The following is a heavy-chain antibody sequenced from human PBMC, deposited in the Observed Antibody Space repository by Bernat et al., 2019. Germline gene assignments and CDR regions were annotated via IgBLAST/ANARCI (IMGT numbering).Heavy chain of an antibody. CDR1: GITFSGAW. V-gene: IGHV3-15*01. CDR2: IKSKRAGETR. CDR3: SWETSSYYGMDV. Sequence: EVELVESGGDLVKPGGSLRLSCAVSGITFSGAWMSWVRQAPGKGLEWVGRIKSKRAGETRDYAAPVKGRFTISRDDSKSTLYLQMNSLTTEDTAVYYCSWETSSYYGMDVWGQGTTVTVSS. D-gene: IGHD1-26*01. J-gene: IGHJ6*02.